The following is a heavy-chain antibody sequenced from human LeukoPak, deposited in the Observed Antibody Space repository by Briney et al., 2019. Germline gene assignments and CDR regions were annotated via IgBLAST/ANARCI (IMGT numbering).Heavy chain of an antibody. CDR3: AKGRASSGSYSFDC. V-gene: IGHV3-23*01. J-gene: IGHJ4*02. CDR1: GFTFSSSA. CDR2: ISGSGGST. Sequence: GGSLRLSCAASGFTFSSSAMTWVRQAPGKGLEWVSSISGSGGSTYYADSVKGRFTISRDNSKNTLYLQMNSLRVEDTAVYYCAKGRASSGSYSFDCWGQGTLVTVSS. D-gene: IGHD1-26*01.